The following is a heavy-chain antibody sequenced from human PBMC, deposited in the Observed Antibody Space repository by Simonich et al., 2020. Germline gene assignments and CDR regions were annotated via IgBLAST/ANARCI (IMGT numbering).Heavy chain of an antibody. V-gene: IGHV3-21*01. Sequence: EVQLVESGGGLVKHGGSLRLSCAASGFTFSSYSMNWVRQAQGKGLEWVSSISSISSYIYYADSVKSRFTISRDNAKNSLYLQMNSLRAEDTAVYYCARDVDTAMVFDYWGQGTLVTVSS. D-gene: IGHD5-18*01. CDR3: ARDVDTAMVFDY. J-gene: IGHJ4*02. CDR2: ISSISSYI. CDR1: GFTFSSYS.